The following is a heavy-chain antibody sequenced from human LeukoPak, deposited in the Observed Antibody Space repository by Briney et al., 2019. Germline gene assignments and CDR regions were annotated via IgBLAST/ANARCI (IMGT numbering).Heavy chain of an antibody. Sequence: PGGSLRLSCTVSGFIVSSNSMSWVRQAPGKGLEWVSFIYSGGNTHYSDSVKGRFTISRDNSKNTLYLQMNSLRAEDTAVYYCARRAGEYSHPYDYWGQGTLVTVSS. V-gene: IGHV3-53*01. CDR3: ARRAGEYSHPYDY. CDR1: GFIVSSNS. CDR2: IYSGGNT. J-gene: IGHJ4*02. D-gene: IGHD4-17*01.